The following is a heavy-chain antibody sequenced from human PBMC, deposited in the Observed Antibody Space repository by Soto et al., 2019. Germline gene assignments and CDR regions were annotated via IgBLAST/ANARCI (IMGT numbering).Heavy chain of an antibody. CDR1: GFTFDDYG. Sequence: EVQLVESGGGLVQPGRSLRLSCAASGFTFDDYGMHWVRQAPGKGLEWVSGINWNSGNIGYADSVKGRFTISTDNAQNSLYLQMNSLRAEDTALYYCAKDSEQWLLYAFDIWGQGTMVTVSS. D-gene: IGHD6-19*01. J-gene: IGHJ3*02. V-gene: IGHV3-9*01. CDR2: INWNSGNI. CDR3: AKDSEQWLLYAFDI.